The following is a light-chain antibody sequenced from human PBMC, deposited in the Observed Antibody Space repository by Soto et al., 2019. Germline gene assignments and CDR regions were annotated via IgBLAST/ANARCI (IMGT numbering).Light chain of an antibody. V-gene: IGKV1-5*03. J-gene: IGKJ1*01. CDR2: KAS. CDR1: QSVSKW. Sequence: DIQLTQAPSFLSASAGDTVTITCRASQSVSKWLAWYQQKPGKAPKLLIYKASVLETGVPSRFSGSGSGTDFTLTISRLEPEDFAVYYCQQYGSSSWTFGQGTKVDIK. CDR3: QQYGSSSWT.